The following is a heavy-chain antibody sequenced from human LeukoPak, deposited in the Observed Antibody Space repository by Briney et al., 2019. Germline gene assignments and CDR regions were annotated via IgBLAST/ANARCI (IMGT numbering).Heavy chain of an antibody. CDR3: ARDTYLWFGESNDYMDV. Sequence: GGSLRLSCAASGFIFRNYNMNWVRQAPGKGLEWVSYISSSSTTIYYADSVKGRFTISRDNAKNSLYLQMNSLRAEDTAVYYCARDTYLWFGESNDYMDVWGKGTTVTVSS. D-gene: IGHD3-10*01. CDR2: ISSSSTTI. J-gene: IGHJ6*03. V-gene: IGHV3-48*01. CDR1: GFIFRNYN.